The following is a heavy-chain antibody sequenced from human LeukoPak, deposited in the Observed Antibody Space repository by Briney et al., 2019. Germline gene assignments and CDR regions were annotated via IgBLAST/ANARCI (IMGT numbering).Heavy chain of an antibody. CDR2: IYYSGST. V-gene: IGHV4-31*03. D-gene: IGHD2-15*01. J-gene: IGHJ5*02. CDR1: GGSISSGGYY. CDR3: ARDPGYCSGGSCAETNWFDP. Sequence: SETLSLTCTVSGGSISSGGYYWSWIRQHPGKGLEWIGYIYYSGSTYYNPSLKSRFTISVDTSKNQFSLKLSSVTAADTAVYYCARDPGYCSGGSCAETNWFDPWGQGTLVTVSS.